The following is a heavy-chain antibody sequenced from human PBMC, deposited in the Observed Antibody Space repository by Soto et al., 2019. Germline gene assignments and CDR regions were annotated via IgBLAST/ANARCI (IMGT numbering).Heavy chain of an antibody. J-gene: IGHJ1*01. CDR2: ISYDGTNE. V-gene: IGHV3-30*03. D-gene: IGHD3-10*01. CDR1: GFTFSGFG. CDR3: ARWGKRDGESSPPSGL. Sequence: QEELVESGGGVVQPGRSLRLSCAASGFTFSGFGMHWVRQAPGKGLEWVAVISYDGTNEIYADSVKGRFSVSRDNSKNIVYLQMNSLRDEDTAMYYCARWGKRDGESSPPSGLWGQGTLVTVSS.